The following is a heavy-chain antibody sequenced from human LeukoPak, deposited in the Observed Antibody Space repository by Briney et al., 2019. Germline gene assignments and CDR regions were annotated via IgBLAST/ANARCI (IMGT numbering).Heavy chain of an antibody. Sequence: PGGSLRLSCAASGFTFRSYWMSWVRQAPGKGLEWVANINQDGSEKDYVDSVKGRFTISRDNAKNSLYLQMNSLRAEDTAVYYCAGAPGGWLRGSLGYWGQGTLVTVSS. CDR1: GFTFRSYW. CDR3: AGAPGGWLRGSLGY. CDR2: INQDGSEK. J-gene: IGHJ4*02. V-gene: IGHV3-7*05. D-gene: IGHD5-12*01.